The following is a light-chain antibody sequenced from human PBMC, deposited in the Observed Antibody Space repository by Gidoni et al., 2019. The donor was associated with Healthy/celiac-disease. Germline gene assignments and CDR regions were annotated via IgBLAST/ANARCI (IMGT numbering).Light chain of an antibody. CDR2: GAS. Sequence: EIGLTQSPGTLSFSPGERATLSCRASQSVSSSYLAWYQQKPGQAPRLLIYGASSRATGIPDRFSGSGSGTDFTLTISRLEPEDFAVYYCQQYGSSSYTFGQGTKLEIK. V-gene: IGKV3-20*01. J-gene: IGKJ2*01. CDR3: QQYGSSSYT. CDR1: QSVSSSY.